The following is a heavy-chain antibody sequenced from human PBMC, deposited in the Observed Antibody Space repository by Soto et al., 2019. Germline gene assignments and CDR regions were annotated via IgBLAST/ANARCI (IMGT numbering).Heavy chain of an antibody. CDR1: GFTFSDYW. CDR2: IKTDGSEK. CDR3: AGSMGRGGNDY. J-gene: IGHJ4*02. D-gene: IGHD3-10*01. V-gene: IGHV3-7*05. Sequence: EVQLVESGGGLVQPGGSLRLSCAASGFTFSDYWMRWVRQAPGKGLECVANIKTDGSEKYYVDPVKGRFTISRDNAKNSLYLQMNSLRAEDTAVYYCAGSMGRGGNDYWGQGTLVTVSS.